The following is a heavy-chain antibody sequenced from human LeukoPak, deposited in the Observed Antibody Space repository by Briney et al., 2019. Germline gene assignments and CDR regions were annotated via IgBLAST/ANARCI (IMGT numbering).Heavy chain of an antibody. J-gene: IGHJ4*02. D-gene: IGHD5-18*01. CDR3: AGPGGYSYGLNFDY. Sequence: SETLSLTCTVSGGSISSSSYYWGWIRQPPGKGLEWIGEINHSGSTNYNPSLKSRVTISVDTSKNQFSLKLSSVTAADTAVYYCAGPGGYSYGLNFDYWGQGTLVTVSS. V-gene: IGHV4-39*07. CDR2: INHSGST. CDR1: GGSISSSSYY.